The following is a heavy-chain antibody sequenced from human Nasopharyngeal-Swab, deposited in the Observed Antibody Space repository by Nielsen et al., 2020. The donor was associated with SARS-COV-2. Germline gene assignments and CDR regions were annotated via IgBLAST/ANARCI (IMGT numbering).Heavy chain of an antibody. CDR1: GGSLSSGGYY. V-gene: IGHV4-31*03. J-gene: IGHJ4*02. D-gene: IGHD2-15*01. CDR2: IYYSGST. Sequence: LRLSCTVSGGSLSSGGYYWSWILQHPGKGLEGIGYIYYSGSTYYNPSLKSRVTISVDTSKNQFSLKLSSVTAADTAVYYCARETRDPRYCSGGSCYSVHYFDYWGQGTLVTVSS. CDR3: ARETRDPRYCSGGSCYSVHYFDY.